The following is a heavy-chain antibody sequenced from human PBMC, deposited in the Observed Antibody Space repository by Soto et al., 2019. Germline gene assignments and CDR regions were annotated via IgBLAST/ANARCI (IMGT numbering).Heavy chain of an antibody. J-gene: IGHJ5*02. CDR3: DRTRRSTLLDVHGPGLEH. Sequence: PGGSLRLSCAASGLRFRNFGIHLVRQSPGKGLQWLAVISHDSRDKRFADSMQGRIDISRDNSKNTLYLEMSSLRPEDTALYYCDRTRRSTLLDVHGPGLEHWGRGTLVTVSS. CDR1: GLRFRNFG. CDR2: ISHDSRDK. D-gene: IGHD1-1*01. V-gene: IGHV3-30*03.